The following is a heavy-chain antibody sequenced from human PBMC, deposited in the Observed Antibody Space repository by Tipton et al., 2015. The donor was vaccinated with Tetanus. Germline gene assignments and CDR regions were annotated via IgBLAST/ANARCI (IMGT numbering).Heavy chain of an antibody. CDR1: GFTVSSNY. J-gene: IGHJ3*02. Sequence: LRLSCAASGFTVSSNYMSWVRQPPGKGLEWLGYVFYSGSTDLNPSLKSRVTISVDTSNNLFSLKLTSVTTADTAVYYCARSGGRRYAFDIWGQGTMVTVSS. V-gene: IGHV4-59*02. D-gene: IGHD3-16*01. CDR3: ARSGGRRYAFDI. CDR2: VFYSGST.